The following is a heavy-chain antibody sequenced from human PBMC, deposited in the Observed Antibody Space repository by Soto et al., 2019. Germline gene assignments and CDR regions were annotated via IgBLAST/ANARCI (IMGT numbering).Heavy chain of an antibody. V-gene: IGHV3-7*03. CDR2: MNQHGSDI. Sequence: EVQLVESGGDLVQPGGSLRLSCAASGFTFSSYWMAWVRQSPGKGLEWVASMNQHGSDIQYVDSVRGRFTSSRDNARNLLYLQMNNLRVGDTAIYYCATDTYCPATCYRGHGNWRQGTLVNVSS. J-gene: IGHJ4*02. D-gene: IGHD2-8*02. CDR3: ATDTYCPATCYRGHGN. CDR1: GFTFSSYW.